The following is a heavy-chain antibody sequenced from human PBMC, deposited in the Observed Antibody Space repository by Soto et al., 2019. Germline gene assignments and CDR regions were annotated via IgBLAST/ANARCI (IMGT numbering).Heavy chain of an antibody. CDR2: INHGGST. Sequence: SETLSLTWSVYGGSFIGYYWSWIRQPPGKGLEWIGEINHGGSTNYNPSLKSRVTISVDTSKNQFSLKLSSVTAADTAVYYCVTTSNFDYWGQGTLVTVSS. CDR3: VTTSNFDY. D-gene: IGHD4-4*01. J-gene: IGHJ4*02. CDR1: GGSFIGYY. V-gene: IGHV4-34*01.